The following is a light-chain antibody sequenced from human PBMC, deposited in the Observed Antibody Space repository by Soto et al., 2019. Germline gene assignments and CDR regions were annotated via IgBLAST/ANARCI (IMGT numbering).Light chain of an antibody. V-gene: IGLV2-8*01. CDR1: KNDIGVYDF. Sequence: QSALTQPPSASGSPGQSVTISCTGTKNDIGVYDFVSWYQHHPGKAPRLIIYEVVQRPSGVPDRFSGSKSGNTASLTVSGLQAEDEADYFCCSYAGTYTVFFGGGTKVTVL. CDR2: EVV. CDR3: CSYAGTYTVF. J-gene: IGLJ2*01.